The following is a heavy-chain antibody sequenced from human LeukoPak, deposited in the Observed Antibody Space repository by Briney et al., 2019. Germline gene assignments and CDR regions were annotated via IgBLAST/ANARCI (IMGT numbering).Heavy chain of an antibody. D-gene: IGHD1-26*01. CDR2: INPNSGGT. J-gene: IGHJ3*02. CDR1: GYTFTDYY. Sequence: ASVKVSCKASGYTFTDYYMQWVRQAPGQGLEWMGWINPNSGGTHYVQRFQGWVTMTRDTSISTAYMELSRLTSEDTAVYYCARGVGATTYGAFDIWGQGAMVTVSS. CDR3: ARGVGATTYGAFDI. V-gene: IGHV1-2*04.